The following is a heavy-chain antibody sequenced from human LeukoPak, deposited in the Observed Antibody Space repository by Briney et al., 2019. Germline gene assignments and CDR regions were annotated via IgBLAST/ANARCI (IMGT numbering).Heavy chain of an antibody. D-gene: IGHD2-2*01. V-gene: IGHV3-11*04. CDR2: ISSSGSTI. Sequence: PGGSLRLSCAASGFTFSDYYMSWIRQAPGKGLEWVSYISSSGSTIYYADSVKGRFTISRDNAKNSLYLQMNSLRAEDTAVYYCARESKGYQLLFPVDWFDPWGQGTLVTVSS. J-gene: IGHJ5*02. CDR3: ARESKGYQLLFPVDWFDP. CDR1: GFTFSDYY.